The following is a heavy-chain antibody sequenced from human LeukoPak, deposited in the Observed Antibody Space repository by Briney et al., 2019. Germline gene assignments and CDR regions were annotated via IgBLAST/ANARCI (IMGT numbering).Heavy chain of an antibody. CDR2: INAGNGNT. J-gene: IGHJ4*02. CDR3: AREGIQLWLHPTSDY. CDR1: GYTFTSYA. Sequence: GASVKVSCKASGYTFTSYAMHWVRQAPGQRLEWMGWINAGNGNTKYSQKFQGRVTITRDTSASTAYMELSSLRSEDTAVYYCAREGIQLWLHPTSDYWGQGTLVTVSS. D-gene: IGHD5-18*01. V-gene: IGHV1-3*01.